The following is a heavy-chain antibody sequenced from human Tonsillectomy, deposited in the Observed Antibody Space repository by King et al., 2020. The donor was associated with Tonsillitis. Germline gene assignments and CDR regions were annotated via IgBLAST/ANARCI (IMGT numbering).Heavy chain of an antibody. CDR2: ISRSNKYR. CDR1: GFTFSNYD. CDR3: AKDKGADYYDSGRGAFDI. V-gene: IGHV3-21*01. D-gene: IGHD3-22*01. J-gene: IGHJ3*02. Sequence: VQLVESGGGLVKPGGSLRLSCATSGFTFSNYDMNWVRQAPGGGLEWVSSISRSNKYRYSADSVKGRFTISRDSAKNSLYLQMNSLRAEDTAVYYWAKDKGADYYDSGRGAFDIWGQGAMVTVSS.